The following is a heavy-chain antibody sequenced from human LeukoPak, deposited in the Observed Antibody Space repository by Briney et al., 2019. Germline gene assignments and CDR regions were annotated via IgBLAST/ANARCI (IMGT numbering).Heavy chain of an antibody. CDR2: FDPEDGET. D-gene: IGHD6-13*01. CDR1: GYTLTELS. J-gene: IGHJ5*02. Sequence: ASVKVSCKVSGYTLTELSMHWVRQAPGEGLEWMGGFDPEDGETIYAQKFQGRVTMTEDTSTDTAYMELSSLRSEDTAVYYCARGTAAAGTHELNWFDPWGQGTLVTVSS. V-gene: IGHV1-24*01. CDR3: ARGTAAAGTHELNWFDP.